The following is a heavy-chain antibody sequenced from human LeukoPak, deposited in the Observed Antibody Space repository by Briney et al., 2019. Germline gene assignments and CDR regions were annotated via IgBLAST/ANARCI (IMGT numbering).Heavy chain of an antibody. Sequence: GGSLRLSCEASGFRFSMYWMAWVRQAPGKGLEWVANIKRDGSERHCLDSVRGRFTVSRDNAKNSLYLQLNSLRAEDTAVYFCARDTTYYESSAYYDSYDTWGQGTMVTVSS. D-gene: IGHD3-22*01. CDR3: ARDTTYYESSAYYDSYDT. J-gene: IGHJ3*01. CDR1: GFRFSMYW. V-gene: IGHV3-7*01. CDR2: IKRDGSER.